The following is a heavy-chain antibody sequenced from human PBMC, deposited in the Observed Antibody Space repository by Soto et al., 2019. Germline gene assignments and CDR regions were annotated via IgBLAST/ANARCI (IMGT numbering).Heavy chain of an antibody. J-gene: IGHJ4*02. CDR3: FRGGVTSRTCDY. V-gene: IGHV5-51*03. D-gene: IGHD3-16*01. Sequence: PGESLKISCKASGYIIKNYWIGWVRQMPGQGLEWMGIIFPDDSDTSYSPSFQGHVTISVDKSISTAYVQWSSLKASDSAIYYCFRGGVTSRTCDYWGQVTLGTVS. CDR1: GYIIKNYW. CDR2: IFPDDSDT.